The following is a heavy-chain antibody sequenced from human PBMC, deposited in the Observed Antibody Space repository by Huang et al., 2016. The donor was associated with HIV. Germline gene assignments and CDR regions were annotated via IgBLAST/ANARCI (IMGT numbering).Heavy chain of an antibody. CDR3: ARFGSYYYGSGSYLDAFDI. CDR1: GFTFSTYN. J-gene: IGHJ3*02. Sequence: EVQLMESGGGLVQPGGSLRLSCAASGFTFSTYNMNWVRQAPGKGREWVSYITSSSGSIYYADSVKGRFTISRDNAKNSLYLQMNSLGAEDTAVYYCARFGSYYYGSGSYLDAFDIWGQGTMVTVSS. V-gene: IGHV3-48*01. D-gene: IGHD3-10*01. CDR2: ITSSSGSI.